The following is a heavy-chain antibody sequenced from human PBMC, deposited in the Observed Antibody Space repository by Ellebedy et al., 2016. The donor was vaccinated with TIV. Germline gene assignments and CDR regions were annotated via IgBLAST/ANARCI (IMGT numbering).Heavy chain of an antibody. CDR2: ISYDGNNK. J-gene: IGHJ4*02. CDR3: AKDRGPYGGNSRLDD. CDR1: GFSFSSHA. V-gene: IGHV3-30*15. D-gene: IGHD4-23*01. Sequence: GGSLRLXCAASGFSFSSHAIHWVRQAPGKGLEWVTVISYDGNNKYYADSVKGRFTISRDISKNTVFLQMSSLRPEDTAVYYCAKDRGPYGGNSRLDDWGQGTLVTVSS.